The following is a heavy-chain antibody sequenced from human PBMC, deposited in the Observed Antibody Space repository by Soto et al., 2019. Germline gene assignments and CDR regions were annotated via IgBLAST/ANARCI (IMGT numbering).Heavy chain of an antibody. CDR1: GFTFDDYA. J-gene: IGHJ4*02. V-gene: IGHV3-9*01. Sequence: GGSLRLSCAASGFTFDDYAMHWVRQAPGKGLEWVSGISWNSGSIGYADSVKGRFTISRDNAKNSLYLQMNSLRAEDTALYYCVKALPSYDFWSGYPTTFDYWGQGTLVTVSS. CDR2: ISWNSGSI. D-gene: IGHD3-3*01. CDR3: VKALPSYDFWSGYPTTFDY.